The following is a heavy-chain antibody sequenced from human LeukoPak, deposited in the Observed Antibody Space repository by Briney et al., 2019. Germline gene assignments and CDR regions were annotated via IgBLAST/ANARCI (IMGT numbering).Heavy chain of an antibody. CDR1: GFTFSSYG. J-gene: IGHJ4*02. D-gene: IGHD4-17*01. Sequence: GGSLRLSCAASGFTFSSYGMHWVRQAPGKGLEWVAFIRYDGSNKYYADSVKGRFTISRDNSKNTLYLQMNSLRGEDTAVYYCARAPSDYGDYGGIDYWGQGTLVTVSS. CDR2: IRYDGSNK. V-gene: IGHV3-30*02. CDR3: ARAPSDYGDYGGIDY.